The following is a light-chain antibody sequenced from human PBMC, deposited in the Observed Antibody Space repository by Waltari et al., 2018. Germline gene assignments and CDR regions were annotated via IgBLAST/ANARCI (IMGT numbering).Light chain of an antibody. J-gene: IGLJ2*01. CDR3: YSTDSTGNHVV. CDR1: ALPKKY. V-gene: IGLV3-10*01. Sequence: SYELTQPPSVSVSPGQTARITCSGDALPKKYAFWYQQKSGQAPVLIIYDEKKRHSGIPGGFSGSSSETMATLTISGAQVEDEADYYCYSTDSTGNHVVFGGGTKLTVL. CDR2: DEK.